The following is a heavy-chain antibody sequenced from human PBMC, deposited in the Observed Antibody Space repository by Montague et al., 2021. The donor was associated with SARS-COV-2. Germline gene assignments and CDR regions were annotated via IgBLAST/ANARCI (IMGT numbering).Heavy chain of an antibody. CDR2: IYYRGAT. CDR3: AREDRWNWFDP. J-gene: IGHJ5*02. D-gene: IGHD5-24*01. Sequence: SETLSLTCTVSGDSVTNDGYYWGWIRQSPGKGLEWIGYIYYRGATNYNPSLKSRVTFSIDTSKNQFSLKLISVTAADTAVYFCAREDRWNWFDPWGQGVLVTVSS. CDR1: GDSVTNDGYY. V-gene: IGHV4-61*08.